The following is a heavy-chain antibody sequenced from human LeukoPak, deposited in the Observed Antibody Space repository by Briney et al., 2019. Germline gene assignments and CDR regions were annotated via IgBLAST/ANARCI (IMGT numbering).Heavy chain of an antibody. CDR2: IGIDSSNT. D-gene: IGHD2-8*01. J-gene: IGHJ4*02. V-gene: IGHV3-21*05. CDR3: ARDYMYAFVI. CDR1: GFTFSDFS. Sequence: GRSLRLSCAVSGFTFSDFSMNWVRQAPGKGLEWISCIGIDSSNTNYADSVKGRFTISGDKAKNPLYLQMNCLLVEHTAVSYCARDYMYAFVIWGQETLVTVSS.